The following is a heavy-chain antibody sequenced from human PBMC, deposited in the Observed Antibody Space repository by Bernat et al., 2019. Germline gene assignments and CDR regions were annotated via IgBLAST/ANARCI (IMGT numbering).Heavy chain of an antibody. CDR3: ARPTIYDSSGYYFDY. Sequence: QLQLQESGPGLVKPSETLSLTCTVSGGSITSSSYYWGWIRQPPGKGLEWIGSIYYSGSTYYNPSLKSRVTISVDTSKNQFSLKLSSVTAADTAVYYCARPTIYDSSGYYFDYWGQGTLLTVSS. CDR2: IYYSGST. V-gene: IGHV4-39*01. D-gene: IGHD3-22*01. J-gene: IGHJ4*02. CDR1: GGSITSSSYY.